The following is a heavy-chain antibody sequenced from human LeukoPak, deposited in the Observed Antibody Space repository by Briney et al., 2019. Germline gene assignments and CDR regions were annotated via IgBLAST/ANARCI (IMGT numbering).Heavy chain of an antibody. D-gene: IGHD3-22*01. Sequence: SGTLSLTCTVSGGSISSYYWSWIRQPPGKGLEWIGYIYYSGSTNYNPSLKSRVTISVDTSKNQFSLKLSSVTAADTAVYYCARGGYYDSSGYYDSDYWGQGTLVTVSS. V-gene: IGHV4-59*01. CDR3: ARGGYYDSSGYYDSDY. CDR1: GGSISSYY. CDR2: IYYSGST. J-gene: IGHJ4*02.